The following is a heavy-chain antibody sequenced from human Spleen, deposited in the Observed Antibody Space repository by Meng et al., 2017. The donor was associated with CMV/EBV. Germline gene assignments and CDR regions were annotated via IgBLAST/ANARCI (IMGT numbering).Heavy chain of an antibody. Sequence: SVKVSCKASGGTFSSYAISWVRQAPGQGLEWMGGIIPIFGTANYAQKFQGRVTITTDESTSTAYMELSSLRSEDTAVYYCARGRRVVVAAKPGPGEYFQHWGQGTLVTVSS. CDR3: ARGRRVVVAAKPGPGEYFQH. CDR1: GGTFSSYA. D-gene: IGHD2-15*01. CDR2: IIPIFGTA. V-gene: IGHV1-69*05. J-gene: IGHJ1*01.